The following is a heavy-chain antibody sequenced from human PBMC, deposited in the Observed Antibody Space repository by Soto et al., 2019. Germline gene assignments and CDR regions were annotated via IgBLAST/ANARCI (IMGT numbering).Heavy chain of an antibody. D-gene: IGHD3-10*01. J-gene: IGHJ3*02. CDR3: AAAYGSGSPLRETDAFDI. CDR1: GYSFTSYW. V-gene: IGHV5-10-1*01. CDR2: IDPSDSYT. Sequence: PGESLKISCKGSGYSFTSYWISWVRQMPGKGLEWMGRIDPSDSYTNYSPSFQGHVTISADKSISTAYLQWSSLKASDTAMYYCAAAYGSGSPLRETDAFDIWGQGTMVTV.